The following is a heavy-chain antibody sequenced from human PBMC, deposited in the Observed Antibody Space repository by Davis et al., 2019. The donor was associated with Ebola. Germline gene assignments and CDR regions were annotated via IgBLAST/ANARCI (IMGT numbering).Heavy chain of an antibody. CDR2: VSYDGNTQ. CDR3: TSLSGPLDL. D-gene: IGHD1-26*01. Sequence: GESLKISCAASGFIFNTYAMHWVRQAPGRGPEWVAVVSYDGNTQLYADTVMGRFTISRDNAKNTLSLRMNSLRVDDTAVYYCTSLSGPLDLWGQGTLVTVSS. CDR1: GFIFNTYA. J-gene: IGHJ4*02. V-gene: IGHV3-30-3*01.